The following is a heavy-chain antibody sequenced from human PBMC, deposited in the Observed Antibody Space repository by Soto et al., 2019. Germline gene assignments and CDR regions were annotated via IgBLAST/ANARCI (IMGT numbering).Heavy chain of an antibody. CDR3: ARGGGPYVWFNEF. CDR1: GGLFSSFA. D-gene: IGHD3-16*01. V-gene: IGHV1-69*01. Sequence: QGQLVQSGPEVKKPGSSVKVSCKDSGGLFSSFAISWVRQAPGQGLESLGGIIPVFGSTNYAEKFQGRVNITADESTNTAYMELSSLTSGDTAMYYCARGGGPYVWFNEFWGQGTLVTVSS. CDR2: IIPVFGST. J-gene: IGHJ4*02.